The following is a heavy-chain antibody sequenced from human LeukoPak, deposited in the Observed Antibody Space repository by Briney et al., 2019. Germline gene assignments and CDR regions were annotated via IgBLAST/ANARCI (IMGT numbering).Heavy chain of an antibody. Sequence: GRSLRLSCAASGFTFSSYGMHWVRQAPGKGLEWVAVISYDGSNKYYADSVKGRFTISRDNSKNTLYLQMNSPRAEDTAVYYCAKSSSGYLFDYWGQGTLVTVSS. J-gene: IGHJ4*02. CDR3: AKSSSGYLFDY. CDR2: ISYDGSNK. CDR1: GFTFSSYG. D-gene: IGHD3-22*01. V-gene: IGHV3-30*18.